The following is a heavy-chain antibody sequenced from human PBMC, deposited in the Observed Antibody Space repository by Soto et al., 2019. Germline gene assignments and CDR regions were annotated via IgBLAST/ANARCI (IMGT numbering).Heavy chain of an antibody. CDR1: GGSISSDN. CDR2: IYYSGST. Sequence: SETLSSTCAVAGGSISSDNRRWLRPPPGEGLGLIGYIYYSGSTNYNPSLKSRVTISVDTSKNKSSLKLSSVTAAATAVYYCARGALLRYFDWYKYYYYGMDVWGQGTTVTVS. J-gene: IGHJ6*02. CDR3: ARGALLRYFDWYKYYYYGMDV. V-gene: IGHV4-59*01. D-gene: IGHD3-9*01.